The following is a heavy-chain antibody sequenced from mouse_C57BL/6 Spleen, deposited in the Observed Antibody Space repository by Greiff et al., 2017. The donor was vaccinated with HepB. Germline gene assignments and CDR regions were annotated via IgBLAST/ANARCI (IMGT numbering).Heavy chain of an antibody. D-gene: IGHD4-1*01. CDR1: GYTFTSYW. CDR2: IHPNSGST. Sequence: VQLQQPGAELVKPGASVKLSCKASGYTFTSYWMHWVKQRPGQGLEWIGMIHPNSGSTNYNEKFKSKATLTVDKSSSTAYMQLSSLTSEDSAVYYCARGETGTGYAMDYWGQGTSVTVSS. J-gene: IGHJ4*01. CDR3: ARGETGTGYAMDY. V-gene: IGHV1-64*01.